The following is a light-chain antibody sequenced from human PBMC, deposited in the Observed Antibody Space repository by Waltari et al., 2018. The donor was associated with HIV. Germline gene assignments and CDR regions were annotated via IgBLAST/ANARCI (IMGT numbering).Light chain of an antibody. CDR3: QQYYTTPYT. Sequence: DNQMTQSPSSLSASVGDRVTITCRASQAISNSLAWYQQKPGKAPNLLLSAASRLETGVPPTFSGGRSGADFTLTINNLQPEDFATYYCQQYYTTPYTFGQGTKLEMK. V-gene: IGKV1-NL1*01. CDR2: AAS. J-gene: IGKJ2*01. CDR1: QAISNS.